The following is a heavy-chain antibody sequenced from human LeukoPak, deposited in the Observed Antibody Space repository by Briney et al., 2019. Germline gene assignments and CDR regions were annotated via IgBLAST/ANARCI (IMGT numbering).Heavy chain of an antibody. D-gene: IGHD3-16*01. CDR2: IYSDGTTT. Sequence: PGRSLRLSCAASGFTFSSYWIHWVRQAPGKGLEWVSRIYSDGTTTSYADSVKGRFTISRDNAKNTLYLQMNSLRAEDTAVYYCSREQHGGRYFDYWGQGTLVTVSS. CDR1: GFTFSSYW. J-gene: IGHJ4*02. CDR3: SREQHGGRYFDY. V-gene: IGHV3-74*01.